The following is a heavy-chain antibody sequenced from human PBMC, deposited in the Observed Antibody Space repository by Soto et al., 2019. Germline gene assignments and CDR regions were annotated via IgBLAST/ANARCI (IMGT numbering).Heavy chain of an antibody. V-gene: IGHV3-7*01. D-gene: IGHD6-6*01. CDR3: ARIGYSSSSFDY. CDR1: GFTFSVYW. Sequence: GGSLRLSCAASGFTFSVYWMSWVRQAPGKGLEWVANLNQDGSHNYYVDSLKGRFTISRNNAKNSLYLQINNLRAGDTAVYYCARIGYSSSSFDYWGQGTLVTVSS. J-gene: IGHJ4*02. CDR2: LNQDGSHN.